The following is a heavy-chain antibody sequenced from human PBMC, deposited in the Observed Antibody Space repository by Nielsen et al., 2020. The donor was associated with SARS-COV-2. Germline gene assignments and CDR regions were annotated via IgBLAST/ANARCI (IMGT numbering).Heavy chain of an antibody. J-gene: IGHJ4*02. V-gene: IGHV3-48*02. Sequence: GESLKISCAASGFTFSSYSMNWVRQAPGKGLEWVSYINSNSGTIYYADSVKGRFTISRDNARNSLFLQMAGLRDEDTAVYYCASGVALSGNYWGQGTLVTVSS. D-gene: IGHD6-13*01. CDR2: INSNSGTI. CDR3: ASGVALSGNY. CDR1: GFTFSSYS.